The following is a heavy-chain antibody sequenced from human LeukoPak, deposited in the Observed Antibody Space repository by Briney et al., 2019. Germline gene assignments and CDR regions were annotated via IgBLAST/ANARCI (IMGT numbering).Heavy chain of an antibody. CDR2: INHSGST. CDR1: GGSFSGYY. CDR3: ARRGAYVKAAAGRRWFDP. D-gene: IGHD6-13*01. V-gene: IGHV4-34*01. Sequence: PSETLSLTCAVYGGSFSGYYWSWLRQPPGKGLEWIGEINHSGSTNYNPSLKSRVTISVDTSKNQFSLKLSSVTAADTAVYYCARRGAYVKAAAGRRWFDPWGQGTLVTVSS. J-gene: IGHJ5*02.